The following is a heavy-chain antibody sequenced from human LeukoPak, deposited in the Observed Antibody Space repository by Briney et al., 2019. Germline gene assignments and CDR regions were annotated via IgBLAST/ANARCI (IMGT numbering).Heavy chain of an antibody. V-gene: IGHV4-59*12. D-gene: IGHD3-22*01. CDR3: ARRGRYDSSGYYPRYYYYYYMDV. Sequence: SETPSLTCTVSGGSISNYYWNWIRQPPGKGLEWIGYIYYSGSTNYNPSLKSRVTISVDTSKNQFSLKLSSVTAADTAVYYCARRGRYDSSGYYPRYYYYYYMDVWGKGTTVTISS. CDR1: GGSISNYY. CDR2: IYYSGST. J-gene: IGHJ6*03.